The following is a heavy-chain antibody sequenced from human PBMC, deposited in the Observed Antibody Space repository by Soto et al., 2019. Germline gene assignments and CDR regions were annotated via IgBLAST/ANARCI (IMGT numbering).Heavy chain of an antibody. J-gene: IGHJ4*02. CDR2: TYYRSKWYN. CDR1: GDIVSSNSVP. D-gene: IGHD6-19*01. CDR3: VRDTGSGSGWYGI. V-gene: IGHV6-1*01. Sequence: SQTLSLTCAISGDIVSSNSVPWNWIRQSLSRGLEWLGRTYYRSKWYNAYSVSVKSRITINPDTSKNQFSLQLKSVTPEDTAVYYCVRDTGSGSGWYGIWGQGTQVTVSS.